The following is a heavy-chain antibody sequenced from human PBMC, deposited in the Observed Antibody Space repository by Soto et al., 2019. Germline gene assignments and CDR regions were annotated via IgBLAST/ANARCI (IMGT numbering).Heavy chain of an antibody. CDR3: ARGYCSSTSCLLGGYYYYYMDV. CDR2: INAGNGNT. Sequence: QVQLVQSGAEVKKPGASVKVSCKASGYTFTSYAMHWVRQAPGQRLEWMGWINAGNGNTKYSQKFQGRVTITRDTSASTAYMELSSLRSEDTAVYSCARGYCSSTSCLLGGYYYYYMDVWGNGTTVTVSS. J-gene: IGHJ6*03. V-gene: IGHV1-3*01. D-gene: IGHD2-2*01. CDR1: GYTFTSYA.